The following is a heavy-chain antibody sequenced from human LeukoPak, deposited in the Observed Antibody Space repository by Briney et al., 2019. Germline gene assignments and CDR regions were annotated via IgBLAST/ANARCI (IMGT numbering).Heavy chain of an antibody. J-gene: IGHJ4*02. V-gene: IGHV2-5*01. D-gene: IGHD6-13*01. Sequence: TLSLTCTVSGGSISSSSYYWGWIRQPPGKGLEWLALIYWNDDKRYSPSLKSRLTITKDTSKNQVVLTMTNMDPVDTATYYCAHRYIAAAAFDYWGQGTLVTVSS. CDR3: AHRYIAAAAFDY. CDR2: IYWNDDK. CDR1: GGSISSSSYY.